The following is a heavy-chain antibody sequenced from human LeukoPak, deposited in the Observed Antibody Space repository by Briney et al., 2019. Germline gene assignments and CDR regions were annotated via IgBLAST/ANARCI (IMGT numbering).Heavy chain of an antibody. CDR3: ARSPTYSAVTYREYAY. CDR2: MSGDRAWI. V-gene: IGHV3-21*01. CDR1: GFTFTSYT. J-gene: IGHJ4*01. Sequence: GGSLRLSCAASGFTFTSYTLTWVRQAPGKGRGGVSSMSGDRAWIYYADSVKGRFTISRDNAKNTLYLQMDNLRVEDTAVYFCARSPTYSAVTYREYAYWGHGTLVTVSS. D-gene: IGHD4-17*01.